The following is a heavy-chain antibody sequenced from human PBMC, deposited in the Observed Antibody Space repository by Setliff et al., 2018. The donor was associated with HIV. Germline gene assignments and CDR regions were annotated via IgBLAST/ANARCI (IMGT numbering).Heavy chain of an antibody. Sequence: GGSLRLSCAASGFTFSSYWMSWVRQAPGKGLEWVANIKQDGSEKYYVDSVKGRFTISRDNAKNSLYLQMNSLSASDTAVYFCARARGYGYSYDYMDVWGKGTTVTVSS. CDR3: ARARGYGYSYDYMDV. J-gene: IGHJ6*03. CDR1: GFTFSSYW. V-gene: IGHV3-7*03. D-gene: IGHD5-18*01. CDR2: IKQDGSEK.